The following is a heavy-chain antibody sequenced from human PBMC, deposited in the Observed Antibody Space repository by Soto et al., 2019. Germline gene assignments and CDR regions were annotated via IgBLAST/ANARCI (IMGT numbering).Heavy chain of an antibody. CDR3: AKNKHYYDSHMDV. Sequence: HPGGSLRLSCAASGFTFSSYGMHWVRQAPGKGLEWVAVISYDGSNKYYADSVKGRFTISRDNSKNTLYLQMNSLRAEDTAVYYCAKNKHYYDSHMDVWGQGTTVTVSS. D-gene: IGHD3-22*01. V-gene: IGHV3-30*18. J-gene: IGHJ6*02. CDR2: ISYDGSNK. CDR1: GFTFSSYG.